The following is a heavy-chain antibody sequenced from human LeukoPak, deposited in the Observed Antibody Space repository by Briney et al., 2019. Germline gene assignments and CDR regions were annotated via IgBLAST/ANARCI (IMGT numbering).Heavy chain of an antibody. J-gene: IGHJ4*02. CDR2: ISGSGGST. V-gene: IGHV3-23*01. CDR1: GFTFSSYA. D-gene: IGHD3-9*01. CDR3: AKASRLRYFRGVD. Sequence: GGSLRLSCAASGFTFSSYAMSWVRQAPGKGLEWVSAISGSGGSTYYADSVKGRFAISRDNSKNTLYLQMNSLRAEDTAVYYCAKASRLRYFRGVDWGQGTLVTVSS.